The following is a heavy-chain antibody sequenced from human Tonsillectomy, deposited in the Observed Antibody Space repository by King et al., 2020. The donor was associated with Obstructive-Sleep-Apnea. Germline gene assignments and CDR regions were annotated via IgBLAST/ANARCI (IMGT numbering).Heavy chain of an antibody. CDR2: ISGSGGST. J-gene: IGHJ4*02. V-gene: IGHV3-23*04. Sequence: VQLVESGGGLVQPGGSLRLSCAASGFTFSSYAMSRVRQAPGKGLEWVSAISGSGGSTYYADSVKGRFTISRDNSKNTLYLQMNSLRAEDTAVYYCAKGGYCSSTSCYPLIFDYWGQGTLVTVSS. CDR1: GFTFSSYA. D-gene: IGHD2-2*01. CDR3: AKGGYCSSTSCYPLIFDY.